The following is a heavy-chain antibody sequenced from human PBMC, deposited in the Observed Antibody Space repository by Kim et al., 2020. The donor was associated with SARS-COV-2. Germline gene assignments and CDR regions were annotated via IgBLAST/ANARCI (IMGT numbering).Heavy chain of an antibody. V-gene: IGHV3-30*07. Sequence: KGRFTISRDNSKNTLYLQMNSLRAEDTAVYYCARDRYYYDSSGFTYYFDYWGQGTLVTVSS. CDR3: ARDRYYYDSSGFTYYFDY. J-gene: IGHJ4*02. D-gene: IGHD3-22*01.